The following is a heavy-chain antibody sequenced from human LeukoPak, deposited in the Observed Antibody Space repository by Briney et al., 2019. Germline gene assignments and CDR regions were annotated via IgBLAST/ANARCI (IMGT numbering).Heavy chain of an antibody. CDR1: GFTFSTYW. V-gene: IGHV3-74*01. D-gene: IGHD4-17*01. CDR3: ARADGVLGSMDV. J-gene: IGHJ6*02. CDR2: INSAGSST. Sequence: GGSLRLSCAASGFTFSTYWMHWVRQAPGKGLVWVSRINSAGSSTSYADSVKGRFTISRDNAKNTLYLQMNSLRAEDTAVYYCARADGVLGSMDVWGQGTTVTVSS.